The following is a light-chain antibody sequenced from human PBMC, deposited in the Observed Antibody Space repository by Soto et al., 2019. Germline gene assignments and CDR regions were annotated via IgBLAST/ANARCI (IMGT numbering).Light chain of an antibody. CDR2: GAS. CDR3: QQYHNGPPFT. J-gene: IGKJ5*01. CDR1: QSMSNN. V-gene: IGKV3-15*01. Sequence: EIVMTHSPATLSVSPGERATLSCRASQSMSNNLAWYQQKPGQAPRLLIYGASTRYTGIPDRFSGSGSGTEFTLTISSLQSEDGAIDYCQQYHNGPPFTFGQGTRLEIK.